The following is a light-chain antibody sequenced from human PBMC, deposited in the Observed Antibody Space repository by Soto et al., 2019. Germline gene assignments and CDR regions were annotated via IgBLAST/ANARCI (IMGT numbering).Light chain of an antibody. CDR1: QSVSNKY. V-gene: IGKV3-20*01. Sequence: EVVLTQSPGTLSLSPGERAPLSCRASQSVSNKYLAWYQQKPGQAPRLLIFGSSDRATGIPDRFSGSGSGTDFTLTISRLEPEDFAVYYCQQYGSSPPYTFGQGTKLEIK. CDR2: GSS. CDR3: QQYGSSPPYT. J-gene: IGKJ2*01.